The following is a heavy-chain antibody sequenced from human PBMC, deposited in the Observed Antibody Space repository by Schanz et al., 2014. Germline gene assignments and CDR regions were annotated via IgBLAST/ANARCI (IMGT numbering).Heavy chain of an antibody. CDR2: ITYNGGTT. CDR3: ARWFLIRGVILDS. CDR1: GITFSSHS. Sequence: EVHLVESGGGLVQPGGSLRLSCAASGITFSSHSFNWVRQAPGKGLEWISYITYNGGTTYYADSVKGRFTISRDNSRDTVYLQMNSLRADDTAMYYCARWFLIRGVILDSWGQGTLVTVSS. J-gene: IGHJ4*02. D-gene: IGHD3-10*01. V-gene: IGHV3-48*01.